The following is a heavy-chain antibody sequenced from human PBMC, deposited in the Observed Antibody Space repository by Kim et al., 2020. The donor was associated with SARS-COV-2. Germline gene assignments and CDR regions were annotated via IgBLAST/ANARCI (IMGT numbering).Heavy chain of an antibody. CDR1: GGSISSYY. J-gene: IGHJ4*02. D-gene: IGHD3-9*01. V-gene: IGHV4-59*01. CDR3: ARGGRVLRYFDSFYFDY. CDR2: IYYSGST. Sequence: SETLSLTCTVSGGSISSYYWSWIRQPPGKGLEWIGYIYYSGSTNYNPSLKSRVTISVDTSKNQFSLKLSSVTAADTAEYYCARGGRVLRYFDSFYFDYWGQGTLVTVSS.